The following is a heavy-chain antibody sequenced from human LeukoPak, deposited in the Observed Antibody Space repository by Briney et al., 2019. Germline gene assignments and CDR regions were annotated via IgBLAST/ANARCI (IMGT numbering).Heavy chain of an antibody. CDR2: IYYTGST. CDR3: ARMPPSISYYYMDV. Sequence: SETLPLTCTVSNGSISTYYWSWIRQPPGKGLEWIGYIYYTGSTSYNPSLKSRVTMSVDMSKNQFSLKLNSVTAADTALYYCARMPPSISYYYMDVWGKGSTVTISS. D-gene: IGHD2-2*01. V-gene: IGHV4-59*01. CDR1: NGSISTYY. J-gene: IGHJ6*03.